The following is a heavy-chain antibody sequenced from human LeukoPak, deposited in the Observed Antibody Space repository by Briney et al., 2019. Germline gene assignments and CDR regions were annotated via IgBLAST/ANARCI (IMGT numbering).Heavy chain of an antibody. J-gene: IGHJ4*02. CDR3: AGILTGYYTFPLPFDY. D-gene: IGHD3-9*01. CDR2: IWYDGSNK. Sequence: PGGSLRLSCAASGSTFSSYGMHWVRQAPGKGLEWVAIIWYDGSNKYYAESVKGRFTISRDNSKNTLYLQMNSLRAEDTAVYYCAGILTGYYTFPLPFDYWGQGTLVTVSS. V-gene: IGHV3-33*01. CDR1: GSTFSSYG.